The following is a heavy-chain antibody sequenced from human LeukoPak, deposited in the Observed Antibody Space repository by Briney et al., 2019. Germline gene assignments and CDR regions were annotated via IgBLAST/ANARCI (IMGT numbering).Heavy chain of an antibody. J-gene: IGHJ4*02. CDR3: ARAAGTVYGISPFDY. Sequence: GGSLRLSCAASGFTVSSNYMSWVRQAPGKGLEWVSVIYSGGSTYYADSVKGRFTISRDNSKNTLYLQMNSLRAEDTAVYYCARAAGTVYGISPFDYWGQGTLVTVSS. D-gene: IGHD6-13*01. V-gene: IGHV3-53*05. CDR2: IYSGGST. CDR1: GFTVSSNY.